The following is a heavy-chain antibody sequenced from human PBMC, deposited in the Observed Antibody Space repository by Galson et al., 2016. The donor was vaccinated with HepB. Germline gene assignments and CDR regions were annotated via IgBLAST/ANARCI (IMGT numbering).Heavy chain of an antibody. V-gene: IGHV3-48*01. Sequence: SLRLSCAASGFSFSLSGMNWVRQAPGKGLEWISYISLGGSTIYYADSVKGRFTISRDDAKNSLYLQMSSLRAEDTAVYYCARDREMGVPFWGQGTLVTVSS. CDR3: ARDREMGVPF. J-gene: IGHJ4*02. CDR2: ISLGGSTI. D-gene: IGHD3-16*01. CDR1: GFSFSLSG.